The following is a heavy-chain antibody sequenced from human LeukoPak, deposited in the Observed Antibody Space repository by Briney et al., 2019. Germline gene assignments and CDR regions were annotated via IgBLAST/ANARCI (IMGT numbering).Heavy chain of an antibody. Sequence: VASVKVSCKASGGTFSSNAISWVREDPGQGLEWRGRVVPVLGTARDADRFQGRVRITADKCTSRANLELSSLRSEDTAAYYCATSLYGGLQTGDAFDIWGQGTMVTVSS. V-gene: IGHV1-69*04. CDR2: VVPVLGTA. D-gene: IGHD4-23*01. CDR1: GGTFSSNA. CDR3: ATSLYGGLQTGDAFDI. J-gene: IGHJ3*02.